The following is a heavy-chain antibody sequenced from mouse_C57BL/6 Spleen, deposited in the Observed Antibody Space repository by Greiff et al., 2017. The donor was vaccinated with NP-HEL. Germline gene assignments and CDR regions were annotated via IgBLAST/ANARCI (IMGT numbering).Heavy chain of an antibody. J-gene: IGHJ1*03. D-gene: IGHD1-1*01. CDR2: INPNNGGT. Sequence: DVKLQESGPELVKPGASVKMSCKASGYTFTDYNMHWVKQSHGKSLEWIGYINPNNGGTSYNQKFKGKATLTVNKSSSTAYMELRSLTSEDSAVYYCATTTVVANYWYFDVWGTGTTVTVSS. V-gene: IGHV1-22*01. CDR1: GYTFTDYN. CDR3: ATTTVVANYWYFDV.